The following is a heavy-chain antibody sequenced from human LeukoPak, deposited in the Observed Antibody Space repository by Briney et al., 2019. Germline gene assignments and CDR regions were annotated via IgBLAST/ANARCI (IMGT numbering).Heavy chain of an antibody. CDR1: GYTFTSYG. J-gene: IGHJ3*02. V-gene: IGHV1-18*01. CDR2: ISAYNGNT. CDR3: ARDRQWLVRNAFDI. D-gene: IGHD6-19*01. Sequence: ASVKVSCKASGYTFTSYGISWVRQAPGQGLEWMGWISAYNGNTNYAQKLQGRVTMTTDTSTSTAYMKLRSLRSDDTAVYYCARDRQWLVRNAFDIWGQGTMVTVSS.